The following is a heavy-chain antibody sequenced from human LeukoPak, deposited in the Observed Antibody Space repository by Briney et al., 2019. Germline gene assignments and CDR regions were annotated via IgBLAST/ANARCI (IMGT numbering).Heavy chain of an antibody. V-gene: IGHV1-46*01. CDR1: GYTFTSYY. CDR3: ARDRSIAVAGTGFDY. J-gene: IGHJ4*02. Sequence: GESLKISCKGSGYTFTSYYMHWVRQAPGQGLEWMGIINPSGGSTSYAQKFQGRVTMTRDMSTSTVYMELSSLRSEDTAVYYCARDRSIAVAGTGFDYWGQGTLVTVSS. D-gene: IGHD6-19*01. CDR2: INPSGGST.